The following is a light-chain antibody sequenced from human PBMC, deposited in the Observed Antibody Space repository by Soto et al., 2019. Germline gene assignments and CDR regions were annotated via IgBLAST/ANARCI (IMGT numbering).Light chain of an antibody. J-gene: IGLJ1*01. CDR1: SSDIGSYNR. V-gene: IGLV2-14*01. CDR2: DVT. CDR3: NSFTISSTYV. Sequence: QSALTRPASVSGSPGQSITISCSGTSSDIGSYNRVSWYQQYPGKAPKLIIYDVTNRPSGVSSRLSGSKSGNTASLTISGLQAEDEADYYCNSFTISSTYVFGAGTKVTVL.